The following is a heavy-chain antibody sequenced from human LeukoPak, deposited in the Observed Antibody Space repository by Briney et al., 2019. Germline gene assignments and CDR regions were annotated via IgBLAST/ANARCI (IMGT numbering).Heavy chain of an antibody. CDR1: GGSISSSSYY. V-gene: IGHV4-39*01. D-gene: IGHD6-19*01. Sequence: PSETLSLTCTVSGGSISSSSYYWGWIRQPPGKGLEWIGSTYYSGSTYYNPSLKSRVTISVDTSKNQFSLKLSSVTAADTAVYYCARHLRSSGWVKDYWGQGTLVTVSS. CDR3: ARHLRSSGWVKDY. CDR2: TYYSGST. J-gene: IGHJ4*02.